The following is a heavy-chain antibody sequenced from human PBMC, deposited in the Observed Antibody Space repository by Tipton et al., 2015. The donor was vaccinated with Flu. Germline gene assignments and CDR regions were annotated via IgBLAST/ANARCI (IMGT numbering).Heavy chain of an antibody. J-gene: IGHJ5*02. CDR1: GGSIGSSRYY. CDR3: ARYPESNYHWFGP. Sequence: TLSLTCTVSGGSIGSSRYYWGWIRQPPGKGLEWIGSIYHSGTAYYNPSLKSRVTISVDTSKNQISLKLSSVTAADTAVYYCARYPESNYHWFGPWGQGALVTVPS. V-gene: IGHV4-39*07. CDR2: IYHSGTA. D-gene: IGHD4-11*01.